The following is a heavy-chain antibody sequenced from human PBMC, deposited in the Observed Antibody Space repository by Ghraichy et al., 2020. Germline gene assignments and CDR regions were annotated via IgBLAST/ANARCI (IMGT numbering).Heavy chain of an antibody. D-gene: IGHD4-17*01. CDR2: ISGSGGSI. Sequence: GGSLRLSCAASGFTFTSYAMSWVRQAPGKGLEWVSVISGSGGSIYYADSVKGRFTIFRDNSKNTLYLQMNSLRAEDTAVYYCAKEDYGDRGYGMDVWGQGTTVTVSS. V-gene: IGHV3-23*01. CDR1: GFTFTSYA. J-gene: IGHJ6*02. CDR3: AKEDYGDRGYGMDV.